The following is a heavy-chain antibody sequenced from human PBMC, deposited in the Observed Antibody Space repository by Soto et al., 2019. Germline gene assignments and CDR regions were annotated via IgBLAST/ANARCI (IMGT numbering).Heavy chain of an antibody. Sequence: SETLSLTCTVSGVSISSYYWSWIRQPQGKGLEWIGYIYYSGSTRYNPSLKSRVTISIDTSKSQFSMKMTSVTAADTAMYYCARESGSYDPLDYWGQGTLVTVSS. CDR3: ARESGSYDPLDY. CDR1: GVSISSYY. D-gene: IGHD1-26*01. CDR2: IYYSGST. J-gene: IGHJ4*02. V-gene: IGHV4-59*01.